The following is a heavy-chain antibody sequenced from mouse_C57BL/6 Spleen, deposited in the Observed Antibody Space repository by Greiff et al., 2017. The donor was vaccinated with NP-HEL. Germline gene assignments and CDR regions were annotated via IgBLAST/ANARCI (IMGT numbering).Heavy chain of an antibody. CDR3: ARTPYYGSSWYFDY. J-gene: IGHJ2*01. Sequence: DVMLVESGGGLVKPGGSLKLSCAASGFTFSSYTMSWVRQTPEKRLEWVATISGGGGNTYYPDSVKGRFTISRDNAKNTLYLQMSSLRSEDTALYYCARTPYYGSSWYFDYWGQGTTLTVSS. CDR2: ISGGGGNT. D-gene: IGHD1-1*01. V-gene: IGHV5-9*01. CDR1: GFTFSSYT.